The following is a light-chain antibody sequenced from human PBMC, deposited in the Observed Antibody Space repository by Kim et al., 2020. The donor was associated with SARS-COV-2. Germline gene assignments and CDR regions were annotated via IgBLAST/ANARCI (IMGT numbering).Light chain of an antibody. V-gene: IGLV3-21*03. CDR1: NIGSRS. Sequence: PGRPARYDCGGGNIGSRSVHWYQPKPAQAPVLVLYHDSDRPSGIPERFSGSNSGNTATLTISRVEAGDEAAYYCQVWDSRSDHVLFAGGTQLTVL. CDR2: HDS. CDR3: QVWDSRSDHVL. J-gene: IGLJ2*01.